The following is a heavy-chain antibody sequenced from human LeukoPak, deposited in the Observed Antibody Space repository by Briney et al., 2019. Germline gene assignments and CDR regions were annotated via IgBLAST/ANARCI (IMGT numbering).Heavy chain of an antibody. V-gene: IGHV3-15*01. J-gene: IGHJ4*02. CDR3: TTEEPPRSCSSTSCHDY. Sequence: GGSLSLSFAASGFTFSNAWMSWIRQAPGKGLEWVGRIKSKTDGGTTDYAAPVKGRFTISRDDSKNTLYLQMNSLKTEDTAVYYCTTEEPPRSCSSTSCHDYWGQGTLVTVSS. D-gene: IGHD2-2*01. CDR1: GFTFSNAW. CDR2: IKSKTDGGTT.